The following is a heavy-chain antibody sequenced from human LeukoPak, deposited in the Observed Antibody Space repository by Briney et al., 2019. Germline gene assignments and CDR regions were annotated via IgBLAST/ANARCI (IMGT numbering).Heavy chain of an antibody. V-gene: IGHV3-21*01. CDR1: GFTFRNYG. CDR2: ISISSNYI. Sequence: GGTLRLSCAASGFTFRNYGMSWVRQAPGKGLEWVSSISISSNYIYYADSVKGRFTISRDNAKNSLYLQVNSLRAEDTAVYYCARGSRFGVVGRDAFDIWGQGTVVTVSS. J-gene: IGHJ3*02. D-gene: IGHD3-3*01. CDR3: ARGSRFGVVGRDAFDI.